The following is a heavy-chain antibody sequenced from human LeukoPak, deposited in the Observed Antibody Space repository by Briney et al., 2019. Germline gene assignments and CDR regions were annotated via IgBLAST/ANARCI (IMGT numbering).Heavy chain of an antibody. CDR1: DGSFSNYY. D-gene: IGHD3-16*01. J-gene: IGHJ6*03. Sequence: SETLSLTCAVYDGSFSNYYCSWIRQPPGMGLEWIGSIYYSGSTYYNPSLKSRVTISVDTSKNQFSLKLSSVTAADTAVYYCARHPPELGAAYYYYMDVWGKGTTVTVSS. V-gene: IGHV4-39*01. CDR3: ARHPPELGAAYYYYMDV. CDR2: IYYSGST.